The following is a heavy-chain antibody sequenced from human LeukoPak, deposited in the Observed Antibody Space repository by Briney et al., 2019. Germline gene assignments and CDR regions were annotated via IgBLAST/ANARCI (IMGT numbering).Heavy chain of an antibody. CDR2: IYYSGST. CDR1: GGSISSSSYY. D-gene: IGHD3-10*01. J-gene: IGHJ4*02. Sequence: SETLSLTCTVSGGSISSSSYYWGWIRQPPGKGLEWIGSIYYSGSTYYNPSLKSRVTISVDTSKNQFSLKLSSVTAADTAVYYCARAARIKYYYGSGTPSALDYWGQGTLFTVSS. V-gene: IGHV4-39*07. CDR3: ARAARIKYYYGSGTPSALDY.